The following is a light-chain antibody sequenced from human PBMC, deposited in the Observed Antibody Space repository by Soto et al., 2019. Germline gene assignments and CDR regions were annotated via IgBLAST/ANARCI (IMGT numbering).Light chain of an antibody. J-gene: IGKJ2*01. Sequence: DIQMTQSPSTLSASVGDRVTITCRASQSIENWLAWYQQKPGKAPMLLIYDAFTLESGVPSRFSGGGSGTEFTLTISTLQPYDFAAYYCQQYKASYTFGQGTRLE. CDR3: QQYKASYT. CDR1: QSIENW. CDR2: DAF. V-gene: IGKV1-5*01.